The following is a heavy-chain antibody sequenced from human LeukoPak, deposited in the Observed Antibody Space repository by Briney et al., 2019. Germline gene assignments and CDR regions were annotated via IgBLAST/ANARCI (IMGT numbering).Heavy chain of an antibody. D-gene: IGHD1-26*01. CDR3: AKGYSGSYYEGFDY. Sequence: GGSLKLSCAASGFTFSGSAMHWVRQAPGKGLEWVSLISWDGGSTYYADSVKGRFTISRDNSKNSLYLQMNSLRAEDTALYYCAKGYSGSYYEGFDYWGQGTLVTVSS. V-gene: IGHV3-43D*03. J-gene: IGHJ4*02. CDR2: ISWDGGST. CDR1: GFTFSGSA.